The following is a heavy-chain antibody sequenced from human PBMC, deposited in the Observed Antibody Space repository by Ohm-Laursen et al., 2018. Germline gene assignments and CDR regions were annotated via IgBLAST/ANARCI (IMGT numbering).Heavy chain of an antibody. CDR3: AKEGSGWFFDY. CDR1: GFTFDDYA. CDR2: ISWNSGSI. D-gene: IGHD6-19*01. V-gene: IGHV3-9*01. J-gene: IGHJ4*02. Sequence: SLRLSCAASGFTFDDYAMHWVRQAPGKGLEWVSGISWNSGSIGYADSVKGRFTISRDNSKNTLYLQMNSLRAEDTAVYYCAKEGSGWFFDYWGQGTLVTVSS.